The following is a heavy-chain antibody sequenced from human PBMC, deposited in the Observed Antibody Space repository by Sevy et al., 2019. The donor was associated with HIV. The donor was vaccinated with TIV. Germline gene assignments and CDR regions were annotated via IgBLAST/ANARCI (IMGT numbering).Heavy chain of an antibody. CDR2: IYTAGET. CDR3: VASPRANLADY. D-gene: IGHD2-15*01. V-gene: IGHV3-53*01. Sequence: GGSLRLSCAASGFTFSSYFMSWVHQAPGRALEWVSIIYTAGETYYAESVKGRFTISRDNSKNTVYLQMSGLRAEDTAIYYCVASPRANLADYWGQGTLVTVSS. CDR1: GFTFSSYF. J-gene: IGHJ4*02.